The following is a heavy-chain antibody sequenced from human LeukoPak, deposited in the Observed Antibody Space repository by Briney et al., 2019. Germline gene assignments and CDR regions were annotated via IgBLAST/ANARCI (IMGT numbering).Heavy chain of an antibody. CDR2: INTDGSST. J-gene: IGHJ4*02. CDR3: ARAPGSISIY. D-gene: IGHD3-10*01. V-gene: IGHV3-74*01. CDR1: GFTFSSYW. Sequence: GGSLRLSCAASGFTFSSYWMHWVREAPGKGLVWVSRINTDGSSTGYADSVKGRFTISRDDAKSTLYLQMNSLRAEDTAVYYCARAPGSISIYWGQGTLVTVSS.